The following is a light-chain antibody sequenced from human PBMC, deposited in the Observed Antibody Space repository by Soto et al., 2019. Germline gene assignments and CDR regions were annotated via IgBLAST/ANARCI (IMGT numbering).Light chain of an antibody. CDR2: DVT. Sequence: QSALTQPRSVSGSPGQSVTISCTGTRSDVGGYNCVSWYQQHPGKAPQLIIYDVTQRPSGVPDRFSGSKSGNTASLSISGLQAEDEADYYCCSYAGSSTFFYVLGTGTKVTVL. CDR1: RSDVGGYNC. V-gene: IGLV2-11*01. CDR3: CSYAGSSTFFYV. J-gene: IGLJ1*01.